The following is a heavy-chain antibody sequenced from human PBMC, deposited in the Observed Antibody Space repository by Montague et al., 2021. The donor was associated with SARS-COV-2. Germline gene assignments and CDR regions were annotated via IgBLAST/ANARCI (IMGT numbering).Heavy chain of an antibody. CDR2: IDPSDSYT. CDR1: GYSFTNYW. CDR3: ATITYSSGWYGFDY. Sequence: QSGAEVKKPGESLRISCKGSGYSFTNYWISWVRQMPGRGLEWMGRIDPSDSYTDYSPSFQGHVTISADKSINTAYLQWSSLKATDTAMYYCATITYSSGWYGFDYWGQGTLVTVSS. J-gene: IGHJ4*02. D-gene: IGHD6-19*01. V-gene: IGHV5-10-1*01.